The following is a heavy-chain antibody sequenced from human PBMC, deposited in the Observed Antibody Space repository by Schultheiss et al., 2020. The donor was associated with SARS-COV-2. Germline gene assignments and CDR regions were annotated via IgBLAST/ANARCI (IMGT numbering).Heavy chain of an antibody. Sequence: GGSLRLSCAASGFTFSSYGMHWVRQAPGKGLEWVSAISGSGGSTYYADSVKGRFTISRDNSKNTLYLQMNSLRADDTAVYYCVRDGNTAFDSWGQGTLVTVSS. CDR1: GFTFSSYG. CDR3: VRDGNTAFDS. V-gene: IGHV3-23*01. J-gene: IGHJ4*02. CDR2: ISGSGGST.